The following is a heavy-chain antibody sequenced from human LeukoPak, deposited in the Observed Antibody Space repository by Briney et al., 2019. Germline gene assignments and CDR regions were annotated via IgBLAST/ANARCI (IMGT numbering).Heavy chain of an antibody. Sequence: GGSLRLSCAASGFTFSSYWMHWVRQAPGKGLVWVSRINSDGSSTSYADSVKGRFTISRDNAKNTLYLQMDSLRAEDTAVYYCARLTTGRLDYYYYGMDVWGQGTTVTVSS. CDR1: GFTFSSYW. J-gene: IGHJ6*02. CDR3: ARLTTGRLDYYYYGMDV. V-gene: IGHV3-74*01. CDR2: INSDGSST. D-gene: IGHD4-17*01.